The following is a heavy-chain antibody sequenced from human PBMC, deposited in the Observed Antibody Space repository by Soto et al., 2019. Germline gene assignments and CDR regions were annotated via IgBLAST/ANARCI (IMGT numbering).Heavy chain of an antibody. Sequence: SETLSLTCAVYGGSFSGYYWTWIRQPPGKGLEWIGEIHYSGTTNYNSSLKSRVTTSVNISKKQFSLKLSSVTVADTAMYYCARGTRLRAVDIWGQGTMVTVSS. J-gene: IGHJ3*02. CDR1: GGSFSGYY. CDR2: IHYSGTT. V-gene: IGHV4-34*01. CDR3: ARGTRLRAVDI. D-gene: IGHD2-15*01.